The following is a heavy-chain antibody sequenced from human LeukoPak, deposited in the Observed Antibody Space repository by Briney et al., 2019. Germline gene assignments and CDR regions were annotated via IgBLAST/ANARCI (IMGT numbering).Heavy chain of an antibody. J-gene: IGHJ4*02. CDR2: ISSSGSYI. V-gene: IGHV3-21*01. Sequence: GGSLRLSCAASGFTFGSYSMNWVRQAPGKGLEWVSSISSSGSYIYYADSVKGRFTISRDSAKNSLYLQMNSLRAEDTAVYCCARGWGYCSSTSCYALDYWGQGTLVTVSS. D-gene: IGHD2-2*01. CDR1: GFTFGSYS. CDR3: ARGWGYCSSTSCYALDY.